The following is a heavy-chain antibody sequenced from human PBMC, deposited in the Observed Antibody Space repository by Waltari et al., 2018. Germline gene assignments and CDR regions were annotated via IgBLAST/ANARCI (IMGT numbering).Heavy chain of an antibody. Sequence: QVQLVQSVAELKKPVASAKVSCSASVTTFTGYCMHWVRQVPGQGLEWMEQINPNSGGTNYAQKFQGRVTMTRETSISTAYMELSRLRSDDTAVYYSASERWIHPENWGQGTMVTVSS. CDR1: VTTFTGYC. CDR3: ASERWIHPEN. J-gene: IGHJ3*01. V-gene: IGHV1-2*06. CDR2: INPNSGGT. D-gene: IGHD5-18*01.